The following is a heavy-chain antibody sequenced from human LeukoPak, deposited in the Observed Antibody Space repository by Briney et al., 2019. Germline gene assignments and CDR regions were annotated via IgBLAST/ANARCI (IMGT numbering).Heavy chain of an antibody. Sequence: GRSLRISCAASGFTFSSYGMHWVRQAPGKGLEWVAVIWYDGSNKYYADSVKGRFTISRDNSKNTLYLQMNSLRAEDTAVYYCAREQLDAEYFQHWGQGTLVTVSS. CDR1: GFTFSSYG. CDR2: IWYDGSNK. J-gene: IGHJ1*01. D-gene: IGHD6-13*01. CDR3: AREQLDAEYFQH. V-gene: IGHV3-33*01.